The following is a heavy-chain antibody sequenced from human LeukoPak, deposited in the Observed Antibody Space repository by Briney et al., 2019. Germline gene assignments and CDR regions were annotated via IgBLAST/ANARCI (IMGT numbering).Heavy chain of an antibody. Sequence: GGSLRLSCAASGFTVSSNYMSWVRQAPGRGLEWVSVIYSGGSTYYADSVKGRFTISRDNSKNTLYLQMNSLRAEDTAVYYCAKSDRRVGATYLDYWGQGTLVTVSS. D-gene: IGHD2-15*01. CDR3: AKSDRRVGATYLDY. V-gene: IGHV3-53*01. CDR2: IYSGGST. J-gene: IGHJ4*02. CDR1: GFTVSSNY.